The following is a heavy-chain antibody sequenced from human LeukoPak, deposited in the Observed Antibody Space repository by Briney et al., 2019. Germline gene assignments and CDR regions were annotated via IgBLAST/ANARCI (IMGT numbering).Heavy chain of an antibody. J-gene: IGHJ4*02. V-gene: IGHV3-23*01. D-gene: IGHD6-13*01. CDR3: AKDAAGPEY. CDR2: ISASGSST. CDR1: GLAFSTYS. Sequence: PGGSLRLSCAASGLAFSTYSMSWVRQAPGKGLYWVSGISASGSSTYYADSVKRRFTIFRDNSKNALYLQMNSRQAEVTAVYYCAKDAAGPEYWGQGTLVTVSS.